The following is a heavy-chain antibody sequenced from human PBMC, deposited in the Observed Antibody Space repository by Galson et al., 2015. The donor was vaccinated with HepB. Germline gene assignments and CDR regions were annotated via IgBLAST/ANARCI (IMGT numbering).Heavy chain of an antibody. CDR3: ARVGGQLWLPFDY. D-gene: IGHD5-18*01. Sequence: SLRLSCAASGFTFSSYSMNWVRQAPGKGLEWVSSISSSSSYIYYADSVKGRFTISRDNAKNSLYLQMNSLRAEDTAVYYCARVGGQLWLPFDYWGQGTLVTVSS. V-gene: IGHV3-21*01. CDR2: ISSSSSYI. J-gene: IGHJ4*02. CDR1: GFTFSSYS.